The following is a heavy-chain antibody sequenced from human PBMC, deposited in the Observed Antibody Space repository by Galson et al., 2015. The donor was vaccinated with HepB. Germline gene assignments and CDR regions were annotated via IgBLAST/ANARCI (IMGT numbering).Heavy chain of an antibody. Sequence: IRQPPGEGLEWIGEINPSGGTNYKSSLKSRVTMSLDTSKNHFTLRLTSVTAADTGVYYCARGRGSTDSYFSWGGPPGPPEYYSDNWGQGTVVTVSS. CDR3: ARGRGSTDSYFSWGGPPGPPEYYSDN. J-gene: IGHJ4*02. V-gene: IGHV4-34*01. D-gene: IGHD2/OR15-2a*01. CDR2: INPSGGT.